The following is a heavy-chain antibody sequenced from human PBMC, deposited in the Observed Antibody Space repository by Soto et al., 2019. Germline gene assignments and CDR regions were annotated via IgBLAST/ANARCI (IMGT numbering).Heavy chain of an antibody. CDR1: GFILSDSY. D-gene: IGHD2-2*01. Sequence: QVQLVESGGGLVKPGGSLRLSCAASGFILSDSYMSWIRQAPGKGLEWVSYIVGSTKYYADSVKGRFTISRDNAKNSLYLPMNSLRAEDTAVYYCARGRGYCSGSSCYLGYYYYMDVWGKGTTVTVSS. CDR3: ARGRGYCSGSSCYLGYYYYMDV. J-gene: IGHJ6*03. CDR2: IVGSTK. V-gene: IGHV3-11*01.